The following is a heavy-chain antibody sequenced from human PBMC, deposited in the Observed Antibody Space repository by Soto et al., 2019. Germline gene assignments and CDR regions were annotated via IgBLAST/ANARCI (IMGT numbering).Heavy chain of an antibody. V-gene: IGHV4-39*01. Sequence: PSETLSLTCTVSGGSISSSSYYWGWIRQPPGKGLEWIGSIYYSGSTYYNPSLKSRVTISVDTSKSQFSLKLSSVTAADTAVYYCARQWRYSYGMDVWGQGTTVTVSS. J-gene: IGHJ6*02. CDR2: IYYSGST. CDR3: ARQWRYSYGMDV. CDR1: GGSISSSSYY. D-gene: IGHD4-4*01.